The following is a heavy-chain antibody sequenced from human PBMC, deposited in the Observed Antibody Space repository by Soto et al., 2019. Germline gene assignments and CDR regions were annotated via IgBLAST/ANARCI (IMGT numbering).Heavy chain of an antibody. V-gene: IGHV6-1*01. CDR2: TYYRSKWYN. J-gene: IGHJ6*02. CDR1: GDSVSSNSAA. CDR3: ARDYTSSITVADHYYYYRMDV. D-gene: IGHD6-19*01. Sequence: PSETLSLTCAISGDSVSSNSAAWNWIRQSPSRGLEWLGRTYYRSKWYNDYAVSVKSRITINPDTSKNQFSLQLNSVTPEDTAVYYCARDYTSSITVADHYYYYRMDVWGQGTTVTVS.